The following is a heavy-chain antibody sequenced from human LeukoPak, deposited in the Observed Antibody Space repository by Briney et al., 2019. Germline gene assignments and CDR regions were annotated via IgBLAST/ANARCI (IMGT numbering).Heavy chain of an antibody. CDR3: ARGWFGELLPNHDAFDI. D-gene: IGHD3-10*01. Sequence: SVKVSCKASGGTSSSYAISWVRQAPGQGLEWMGGIIPIFGTANYARKFQGRVTITADESTSTAYMELSSLRSEDTAVYYCARGWFGELLPNHDAFDIWGQGTMVTVSS. V-gene: IGHV1-69*13. J-gene: IGHJ3*02. CDR1: GGTSSSYA. CDR2: IIPIFGTA.